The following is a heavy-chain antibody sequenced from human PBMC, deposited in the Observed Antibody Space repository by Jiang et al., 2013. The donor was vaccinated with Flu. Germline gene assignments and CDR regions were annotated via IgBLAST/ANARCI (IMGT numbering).Heavy chain of an antibody. CDR3: AVGLPNNWFDP. CDR2: IYYSGTT. Sequence: GSGLVKPSQTLSLTCTVSGGSVSRGDYFWSWIRQPPGKGLEWIGYIYYSGTTYYNPSLKSRLTISRDTSKNQFSLNLRSVTAADAAVYYCAVGLPNNWFDPWGQGTLVTVSS. D-gene: IGHD2-21*02. CDR1: GGSVSRGDYF. J-gene: IGHJ5*02. V-gene: IGHV4-30-4*08.